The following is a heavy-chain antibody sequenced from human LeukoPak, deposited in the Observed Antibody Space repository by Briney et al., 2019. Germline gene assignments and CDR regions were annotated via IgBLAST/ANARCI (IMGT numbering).Heavy chain of an antibody. CDR2: ISAYNGNT. CDR1: GYTFTSYG. CDR3: ARGDCGGDCHQIDY. Sequence: GASVKVSXKASGYTFTSYGISWMRQAPGQGLEWMGWISAYNGNTNYAQKLQGRVTMTTDTSTSTAYMELRSLRSDDTAVYYCARGDCGGDCHQIDYWGQGTLVTVSS. V-gene: IGHV1-18*01. J-gene: IGHJ4*02. D-gene: IGHD2-21*02.